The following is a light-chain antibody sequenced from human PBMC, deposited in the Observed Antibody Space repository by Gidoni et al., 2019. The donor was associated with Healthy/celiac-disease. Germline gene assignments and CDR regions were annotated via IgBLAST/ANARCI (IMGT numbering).Light chain of an antibody. J-gene: IGLJ3*02. CDR1: SSDVGGYNY. V-gene: IGLV2-14*01. Sequence: QSALTQPASVSGSPGQANTISCTGTSSDVGGYNYVSWYQQHPGKAPKLMIYEVSNRPSGVSNRFSGSKSGNTASLTISGLQAEDEADYYCSSYTSSSTWVFGGGTKLTV. CDR2: EVS. CDR3: SSYTSSSTWV.